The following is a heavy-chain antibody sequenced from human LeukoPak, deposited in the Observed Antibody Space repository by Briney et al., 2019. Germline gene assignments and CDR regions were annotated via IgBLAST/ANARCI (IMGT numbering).Heavy chain of an antibody. CDR1: GGSISSNNYY. V-gene: IGHV4-39*02. D-gene: IGHD5-12*01. J-gene: IGHJ4*02. CDR3: AIEMSTITGADYFDY. Sequence: PSETLSLTCTVSGGSISSNNYYWGWIRQPPGKGLEWIGSIFYSGTTYYNPSLESRITISVDTPKNQFSLRLTSVTAADTAVYYCAIEMSTITGADYFDYWGQGTLVTVSS. CDR2: IFYSGTT.